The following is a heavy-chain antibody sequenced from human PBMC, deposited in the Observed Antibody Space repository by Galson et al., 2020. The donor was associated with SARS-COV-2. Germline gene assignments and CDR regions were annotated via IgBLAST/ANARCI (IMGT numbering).Heavy chain of an antibody. CDR1: GFSITSYT. Sequence: GGSLRLSCAVSGFSITSYTMNWVRQAPGKGLEWVSCIRPSVTDVYYADSVKGRFTISRDNAKNLVYLQMNSLRAEDTAIYFCAIGIHYWGQGHLVTVSS. CDR2: IRPSVTDV. CDR3: AIGIHY. J-gene: IGHJ4*02. D-gene: IGHD3-10*01. V-gene: IGHV3-21*01.